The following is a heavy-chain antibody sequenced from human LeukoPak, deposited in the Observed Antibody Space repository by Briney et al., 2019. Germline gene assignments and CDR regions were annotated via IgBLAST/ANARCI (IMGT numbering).Heavy chain of an antibody. CDR3: ATEGYCSGGSCYSFDY. CDR2: FKSKIDGGTT. J-gene: IGHJ4*02. V-gene: IGHV3-15*01. Sequence: PGGSLRLSCVVSGITFSTAWMNWVRQAPGKGLEWVGRFKSKIDGGTTDYVAPVKGRFSISRDDSKNTVYLQMNSLKTEDTAVYYCATEGYCSGGSCYSFDYWGQGTLVTVSS. CDR1: GITFSTAW. D-gene: IGHD2-15*01.